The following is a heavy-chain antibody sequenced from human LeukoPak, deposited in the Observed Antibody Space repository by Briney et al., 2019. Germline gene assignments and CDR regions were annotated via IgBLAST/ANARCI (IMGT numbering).Heavy chain of an antibody. J-gene: IGHJ4*02. CDR3: ARRLSIVGANFFDY. CDR1: GFTFINYE. CDR2: IPSSGSTI. Sequence: PGGSLRLSCAVSGFTFINYETNWVRQAPGKGLEWVSYIPSSGSTIYYADSVKGRFTISIDNAKNSLYLQMNSLRAEDTAVYYCARRLSIVGANFFDYWGQGTLVTVSS. V-gene: IGHV3-48*03. D-gene: IGHD1-26*01.